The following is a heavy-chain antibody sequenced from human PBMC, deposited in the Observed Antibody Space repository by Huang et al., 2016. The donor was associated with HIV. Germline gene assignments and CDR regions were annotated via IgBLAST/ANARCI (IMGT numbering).Heavy chain of an antibody. CDR3: AIAMAAPANAFDI. Sequence: QVQLQESGPGLVKPSQTLSLTCTVSGGSISSGGYYWSWIRQPPGTGLEWIGYIYYSGSTYYNPSLKSRVTISVDTSKNQFSLKLSSVTAADTAVYYCAIAMAAPANAFDIWGQGTMVTVSS. CDR2: IYYSGST. J-gene: IGHJ3*02. CDR1: GGSISSGGYY. D-gene: IGHD2-8*01. V-gene: IGHV4-30-4*08.